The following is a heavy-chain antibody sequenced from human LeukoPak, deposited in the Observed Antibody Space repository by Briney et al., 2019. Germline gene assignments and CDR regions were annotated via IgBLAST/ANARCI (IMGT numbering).Heavy chain of an antibody. J-gene: IGHJ4*02. CDR3: ARGPYYDSSGYVLDY. CDR1: GGTFSSYT. D-gene: IGHD3-22*01. CDR2: IIPILGIA. V-gene: IGHV1-69*02. Sequence: ASVKVSCKASGGTFSSYTISWVRQAPGQGLEWMGRIIPILGIANYAQKFQGRVTIAADKSTSTAYMELSSQRSEDTAVYYRARGPYYDSSGYVLDYWGQGTLVTVSS.